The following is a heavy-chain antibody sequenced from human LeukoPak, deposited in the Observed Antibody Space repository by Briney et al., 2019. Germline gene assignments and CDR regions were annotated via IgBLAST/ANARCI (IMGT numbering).Heavy chain of an antibody. CDR2: IYPGDSDT. D-gene: IGHD6-13*01. CDR3: ARYDPYSSSWYEGPGVAFDI. J-gene: IGHJ3*02. CDR1: GYSFTSYW. V-gene: IGHV5-51*01. Sequence: GESLKISCKGSGYSFTSYWIGWVRQMPGKGLEWMGIIYPGDSDTRYSPSFQGQVTISADKSISTVYLQWSSLKASDTAMYYCARYDPYSSSWYEGPGVAFDIWGQGTMVTVSS.